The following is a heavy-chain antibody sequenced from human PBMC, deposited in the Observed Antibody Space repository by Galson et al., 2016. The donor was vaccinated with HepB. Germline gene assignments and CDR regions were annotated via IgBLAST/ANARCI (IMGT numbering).Heavy chain of an antibody. CDR3: ARDRATGNWYSFDP. Sequence: ETLSLTCIVSNGSMSSFYWSWIRQTPGKGLEWIGYIYSSGTTNYSPSLKSRVTISLDTSKNQFSLQLNSVTAADTAMYYCARDRATGNWYSFDPWSPGTLVTVST. J-gene: IGHJ5*02. D-gene: IGHD6-13*01. CDR1: NGSMSSFY. V-gene: IGHV4-59*01. CDR2: IYSSGTT.